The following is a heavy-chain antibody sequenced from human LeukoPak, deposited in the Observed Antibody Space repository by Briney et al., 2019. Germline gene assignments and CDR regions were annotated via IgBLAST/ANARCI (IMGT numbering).Heavy chain of an antibody. CDR1: VYTFTGYY. CDR3: ARAHTYDILAYFDY. V-gene: IGHV1-2*04. Sequence: ASVKVSCKASVYTFTGYYMHWVRQSPGQGLEWMGWINPNSGGTNYAQKFQGWVTMTRDTSISTAYMELSRLRSDDTAVYYCARAHTYDILAYFDYWGQGTLVTVSS. CDR2: INPNSGGT. J-gene: IGHJ4*02. D-gene: IGHD3-9*01.